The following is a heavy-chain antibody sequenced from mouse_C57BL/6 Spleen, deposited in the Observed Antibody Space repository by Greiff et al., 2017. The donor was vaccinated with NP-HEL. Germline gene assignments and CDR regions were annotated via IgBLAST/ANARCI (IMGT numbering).Heavy chain of an antibody. V-gene: IGHV1-62-2*01. CDR2: FYPGSGSI. CDR1: GYTFTEST. D-gene: IGHD1-1*01. Sequence: VQLQQSGAELVKPGASVKLSCKASGYTFTESTIHWVKQRSGQGLEWIGWFYPGSGSIKYNEKFKDKATLTADKSSSTVYMELSRLTSEDSAVYFCARHEGAANYYGSPWFAYWGQGTLVTVSA. J-gene: IGHJ3*01. CDR3: ARHEGAANYYGSPWFAY.